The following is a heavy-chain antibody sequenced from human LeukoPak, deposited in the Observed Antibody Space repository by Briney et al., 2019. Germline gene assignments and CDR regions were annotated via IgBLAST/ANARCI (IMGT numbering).Heavy chain of an antibody. CDR2: ISYDGRNI. CDR3: AKGPLRGTAAAIDY. Sequence: GGSLRLSCAASGFTFSSYAMHWVRQAAGKGLEWVAVISYDGRNIHYPDSVKGRFTISRDISTDTLWLQMDSLITEDTAAYYCAKGPLRGTAAAIDYWGQGTLVTVSS. CDR1: GFTFSSYA. V-gene: IGHV3-30*04. D-gene: IGHD2-2*01. J-gene: IGHJ4*02.